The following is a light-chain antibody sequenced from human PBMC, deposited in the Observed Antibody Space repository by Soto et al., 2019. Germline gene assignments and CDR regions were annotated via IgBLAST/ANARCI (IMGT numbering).Light chain of an antibody. V-gene: IGKV3-11*01. CDR3: QQPSNWPLT. Sequence: EMVMTQSPATLSLSPGERATLSCRASQSISSHLAWYQQKPGQSPRLLIYDATKRATGMPARFSGSGSGTDFTLTISSLEPEDFAVYFCQQPSNWPLTFGPGTKVDIK. J-gene: IGKJ3*01. CDR1: QSISSH. CDR2: DAT.